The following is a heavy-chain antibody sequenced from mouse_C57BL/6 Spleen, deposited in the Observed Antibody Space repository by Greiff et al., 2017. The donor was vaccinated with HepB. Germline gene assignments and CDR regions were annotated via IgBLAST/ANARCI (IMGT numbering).Heavy chain of an antibody. CDR1: GYSFTGYY. CDR2: INPSTGGT. J-gene: IGHJ3*01. CDR3: ARSPGVAY. V-gene: IGHV1-42*01. Sequence: VQLKESGPELVKPGASVKISCKASGYSFTGYYMNWVKQSPEKSLEWIGEINPSTGGTTYNQKFKAKATLTVDKSSSTAYMQLKSLTSEDSAVYYCARSPGVAYWGQGTLVTVSA. D-gene: IGHD4-1*01.